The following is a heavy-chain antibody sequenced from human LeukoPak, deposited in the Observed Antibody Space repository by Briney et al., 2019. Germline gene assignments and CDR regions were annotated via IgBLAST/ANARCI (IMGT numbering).Heavy chain of an antibody. D-gene: IGHD6-19*01. CDR1: GFTFSNYA. Sequence: GGSPRLSCAASGFTFSNYAMSWVRQAPGKGLEWVSTISGGGITTYYADSAKGRFTISRDNSKNTMFLQMNSLRADDTAVYYCPRQSYASGWNPFDYWGQGILVTVSS. J-gene: IGHJ4*02. CDR2: ISGGGITT. V-gene: IGHV3-23*01. CDR3: PRQSYASGWNPFDY.